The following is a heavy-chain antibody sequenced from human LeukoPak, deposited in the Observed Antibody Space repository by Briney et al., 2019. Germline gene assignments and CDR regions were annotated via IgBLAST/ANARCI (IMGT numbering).Heavy chain of an antibody. CDR1: GFIFSSYA. CDR3: AKVPSTYYYDSSGSY. J-gene: IGHJ4*02. CDR2: ISSSGSTI. V-gene: IGHV3-48*04. D-gene: IGHD3-22*01. Sequence: PGGSLRLSCSTSGFIFSSYAMNWVRQAPGKGLEWVSYISSSGSTIYYADSVKGRFTISRDNAKNSLHLQMNSLRAEDTAVYYCAKVPSTYYYDSSGSYWGQGTLVTVSS.